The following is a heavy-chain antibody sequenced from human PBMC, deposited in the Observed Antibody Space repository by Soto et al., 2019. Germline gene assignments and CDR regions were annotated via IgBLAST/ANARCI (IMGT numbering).Heavy chain of an antibody. CDR2: ISYDGSNK. CDR3: ARGSFDWFHYFDY. Sequence: HPGGSLRLSCAASGFTFSSYAMHWVRQAPGKGLEWVAVISYDGSNKYYADSVKGRFTISRDNSKNTLYLQMNSLRAEDTAVYYCARGSFDWFHYFDYWGQGTLVTVSS. J-gene: IGHJ4*02. CDR1: GFTFSSYA. V-gene: IGHV3-30-3*01. D-gene: IGHD3-9*01.